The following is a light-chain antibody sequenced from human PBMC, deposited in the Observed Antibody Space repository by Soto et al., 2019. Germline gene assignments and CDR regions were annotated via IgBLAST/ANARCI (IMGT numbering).Light chain of an antibody. CDR1: QTVSNNY. CDR3: QQYGSSPSIT. V-gene: IGKV3-20*01. J-gene: IGKJ5*01. Sequence: ETVLTQSPGTLSLPRVYRHPLXYPARQTVSNNYLAWYQQKPGQAPRLLIYGASNRATGIPDRFSGSGSGTDFTLTISRLEPEDFAVYYCQQYGSSPSITFGQGTRLEIK. CDR2: GAS.